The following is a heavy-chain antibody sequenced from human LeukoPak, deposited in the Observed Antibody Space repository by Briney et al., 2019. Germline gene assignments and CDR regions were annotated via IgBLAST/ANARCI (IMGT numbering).Heavy chain of an antibody. CDR1: GGSISSGGYY. J-gene: IGHJ3*02. CDR3: ARDRDYGGRAFNI. V-gene: IGHV4-31*03. D-gene: IGHD4-17*01. Sequence: PSETLSLTCTVSGGSISSGGYYWSWIRQHPGKGLEWIGYISYSGTNYYNPSLKSRVTMSVDTSKNQFSLKLRSVTAADTAVYYCARDRDYGGRAFNIWGQGTMVTVSS. CDR2: ISYSGTN.